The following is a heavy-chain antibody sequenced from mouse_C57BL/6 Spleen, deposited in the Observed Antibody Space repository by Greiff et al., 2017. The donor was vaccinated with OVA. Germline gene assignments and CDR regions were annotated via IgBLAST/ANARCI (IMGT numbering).Heavy chain of an antibody. CDR2: IDPSDSYT. CDR3: ARNGGNYDY. J-gene: IGHJ2*01. D-gene: IGHD2-1*01. CDR1: GYTFTSYW. Sequence: QVQLKQPGAELVKPGASVKLSCKASGYTFTSYWMQWVKQRPGRGLEWIGEIDPSDSYTNYNQKFKGKATLTVDTSSSTAYMQLSSLTSEDSAVYYCARNGGNYDYWGQGTTLTVSS. V-gene: IGHV1-50*01.